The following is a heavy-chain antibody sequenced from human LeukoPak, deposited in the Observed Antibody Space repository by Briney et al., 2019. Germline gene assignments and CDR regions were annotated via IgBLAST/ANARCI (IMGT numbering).Heavy chain of an antibody. CDR2: IEQYGSEK. CDR3: ARGHGWFDP. J-gene: IGHJ5*02. Sequence: QPGRSLRLSCAASGFSFSDSWMTWVRQAPGKGLEWVANIEQYGSEKNYVDSVKGRFTISRDNAKNSLYLQMNILRAEDTAVYYCARGHGWFDPWGQGTLVTVSS. V-gene: IGHV3-7*05. CDR1: GFSFSDSW.